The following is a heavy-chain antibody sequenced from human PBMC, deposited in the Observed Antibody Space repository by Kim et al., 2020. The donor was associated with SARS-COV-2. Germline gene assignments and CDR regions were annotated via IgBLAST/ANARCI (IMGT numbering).Heavy chain of an antibody. J-gene: IGHJ4*02. V-gene: IGHV4-34*01. D-gene: IGHD3-10*01. Sequence: PALKSRVTMSVDTSKNQFSLKLSSVTAADTAVYYCARIPHQGVIIKGVDYWGQGTLVTVSS. CDR3: ARIPHQGVIIKGVDY.